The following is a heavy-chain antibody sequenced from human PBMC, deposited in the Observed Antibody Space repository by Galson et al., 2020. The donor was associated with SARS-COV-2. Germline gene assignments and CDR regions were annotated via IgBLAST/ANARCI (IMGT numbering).Heavy chain of an antibody. CDR3: ARDGLNNNPLDY. Sequence: KIGESLKISCAASGFIFSNYNMNWVRQAPGKGLEWVSSISSSSSYVYHADSVKGRFTISRDNARNSLYLQMNSLRAEDTAVYYCARDGLNNNPLDYGGQGALVTVSS. CDR2: ISSSSSYV. CDR1: GFIFSNYN. J-gene: IGHJ4*02. D-gene: IGHD1-20*01. V-gene: IGHV3-21*01.